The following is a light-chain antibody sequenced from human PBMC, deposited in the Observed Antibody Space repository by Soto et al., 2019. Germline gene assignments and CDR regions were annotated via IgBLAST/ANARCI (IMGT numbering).Light chain of an antibody. J-gene: IGKJ5*01. CDR2: TAS. CDR1: QSISSH. V-gene: IGKV1-39*01. CDR3: QQSYSNTIS. Sequence: DILMTQSPSSLSASVGDTVTITCGASQSISSHLNWYQQKPGEAPNLLMYTASNLQSGVPSRLSGSGYGTDLTLTISSIKPEDFATYYCQQSYSNTISFGHGTRLEIK.